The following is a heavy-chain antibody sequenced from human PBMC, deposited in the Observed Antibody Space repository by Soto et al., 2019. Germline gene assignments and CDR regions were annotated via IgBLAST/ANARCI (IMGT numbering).Heavy chain of an antibody. J-gene: IGHJ3*02. CDR3: ASWGGGYDYVWGSGAFDI. Sequence: QVQLVQSGAEVKKPGASVKVSCKASGYTFTSYAMHWVRQAPGQRLEWMGWINAGNGNTKYSQKFQGRVTITRDTSASTAYMELSSLRSEDTAVYYCASWGGGYDYVWGSGAFDIWGQGTMVTVSS. CDR2: INAGNGNT. CDR1: GYTFTSYA. V-gene: IGHV1-3*01. D-gene: IGHD3-16*01.